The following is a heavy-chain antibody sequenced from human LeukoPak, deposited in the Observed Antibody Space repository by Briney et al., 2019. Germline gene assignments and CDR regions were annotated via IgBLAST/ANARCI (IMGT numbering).Heavy chain of an antibody. V-gene: IGHV3-7*03. CDR2: IKQDGSEK. CDR1: GFTFSSYW. J-gene: IGHJ4*02. Sequence: GGSLRLSWAASGFTFSSYWMSWVRQAPGKGLEWVANIKQDGSEKYYVDSVKGRFTISRDNAKNSLYLQMNSLRAEDTAVYYCAREYSSGWFTFDYWGQGTLVTVSS. CDR3: AREYSSGWFTFDY. D-gene: IGHD6-19*01.